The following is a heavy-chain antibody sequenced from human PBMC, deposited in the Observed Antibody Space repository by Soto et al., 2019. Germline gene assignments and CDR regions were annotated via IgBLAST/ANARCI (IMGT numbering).Heavy chain of an antibody. V-gene: IGHV3-74*01. CDR1: GFTVSSYW. CDR3: AEYVDMRY. CDR2: INSDGSST. Sequence: EVQLVESGGGLVQPGGSLRLSCAASGFTVSSYWMHWVRQAPGKGLVWVSRINSDGSSTRYADSVKGRFTISRDNAKSTLSLQMNSLSAEGPAVYYWAEYVDMRYWGHGTLVTVSS. D-gene: IGHD3-16*01. J-gene: IGHJ4*01.